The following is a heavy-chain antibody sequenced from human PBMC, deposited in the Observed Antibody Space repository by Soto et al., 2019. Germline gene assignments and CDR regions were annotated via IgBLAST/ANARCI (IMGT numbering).Heavy chain of an antibody. Sequence: QVQLVQSGTEVKKPGSSVKVSCKASGGTFRNYPINWVRQAPGQGLEWMGSIFPLTDIPDYAQNFQARLTISADKSTSTAYVELSSLPSDDTAMYFCARGPLVVLNYFESCGQGTLVTVSS. J-gene: IGHJ4*02. CDR3: ARGPLVVLNYFES. CDR2: IFPLTDIP. CDR1: GGTFRNYP. V-gene: IGHV1-69*02.